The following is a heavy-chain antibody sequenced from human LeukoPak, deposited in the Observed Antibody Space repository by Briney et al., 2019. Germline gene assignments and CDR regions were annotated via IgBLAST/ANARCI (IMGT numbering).Heavy chain of an antibody. V-gene: IGHV3-21*01. CDR2: ISSSSSYI. J-gene: IGHJ4*02. Sequence: GGSLRLSCAASGFTFSSYSMNWVRQAPGKGLEWVSSISSSSSYIYYADSVKGRFTISRDNAKNSLYLQMNSLRAEDTAVYYCARDIAAAGFFDYWDQGTLVTVSS. D-gene: IGHD6-13*01. CDR1: GFTFSSYS. CDR3: ARDIAAAGFFDY.